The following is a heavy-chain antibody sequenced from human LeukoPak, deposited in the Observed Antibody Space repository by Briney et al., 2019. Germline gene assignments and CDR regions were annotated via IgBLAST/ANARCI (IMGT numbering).Heavy chain of an antibody. CDR2: VNPSGGST. J-gene: IGHJ4*02. V-gene: IGHV1-46*01. CDR1: GYTFTSYY. CDR3: ARRQKHYYQIDY. Sequence: ASVKVSCKASGYTFTSYYLHWVRQAPGQGLEWMGMVNPSGGSTSYAQKFQGGVTMTRDTSTTTVYMELSSLRSDDTAVFYCARRQKHYYQIDYWGQGTLVTVSS. D-gene: IGHD1-26*01.